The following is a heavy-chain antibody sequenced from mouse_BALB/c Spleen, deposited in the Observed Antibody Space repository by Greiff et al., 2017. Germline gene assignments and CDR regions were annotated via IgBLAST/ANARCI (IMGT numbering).Heavy chain of an antibody. V-gene: IGHV5-17*02. Sequence: EVKLVESGGGLVQPGGSRKLSCAASGFTFSSFGMHWVRQAPEKGLEWVAYISSGSSTIYYADTVKGRFTISRDNPKNTLFLQMTSLRSEDTTMYYCTRSLYYFDYWGKGTTLTVSS. J-gene: IGHJ2*01. CDR2: ISSGSSTI. CDR3: TRSLYYFDY. CDR1: GFTFSSFG.